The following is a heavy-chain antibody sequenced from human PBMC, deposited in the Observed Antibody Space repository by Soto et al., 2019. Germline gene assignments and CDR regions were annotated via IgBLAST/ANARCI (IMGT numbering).Heavy chain of an antibody. CDR1: GGSFSGYY. D-gene: IGHD6-13*01. J-gene: IGHJ4*02. Sequence: SETLSLTCAVYGGSFSGYYWSWIRQPPGKGLEWIGEINHSGSTNYNPSLKSRVTISVDTSKNQFSLKLSSVTAADTAVYYCARSAARSRLIAAAGPSFDYWGQGILVTVSS. CDR2: INHSGST. V-gene: IGHV4-34*01. CDR3: ARSAARSRLIAAAGPSFDY.